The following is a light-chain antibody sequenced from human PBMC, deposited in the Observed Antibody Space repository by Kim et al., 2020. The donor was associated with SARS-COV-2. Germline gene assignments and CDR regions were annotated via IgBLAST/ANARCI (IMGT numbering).Light chain of an antibody. V-gene: IGLV3-21*04. CDR2: YDS. CDR1: SVRRKS. CDR3: QVWHGTSDHRVV. J-gene: IGLJ2*01. Sequence: PGKTARITCGGNSVRRKSVHWYQHKPGQAPVLVISYDSDRPSGIPERYSGSNSGNTATLTISRVEAGDEADYYCQVWHGTSDHRVVFGGGTQLTVL.